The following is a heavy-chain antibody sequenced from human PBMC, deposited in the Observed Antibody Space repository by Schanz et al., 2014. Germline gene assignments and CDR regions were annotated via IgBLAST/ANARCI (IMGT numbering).Heavy chain of an antibody. CDR3: ARHVLPYDAFDI. J-gene: IGHJ3*02. CDR2: IYYSGST. V-gene: IGHV4-59*08. Sequence: QVQLHESGPGLVKPSETLSLTCTVSGDSISNYYWTWIRQPPGKRLEWIGYIYYSGSTKYNPSLKSRVAMSVDTSKKQFALRLISVSAADTAVYYCARHVLPYDAFDIWGQGTVVTVSS. CDR1: GDSISNYY.